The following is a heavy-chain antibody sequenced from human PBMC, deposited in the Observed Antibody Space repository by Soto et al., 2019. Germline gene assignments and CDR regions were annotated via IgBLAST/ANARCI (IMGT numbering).Heavy chain of an antibody. CDR3: ARGGSSSDNGMDV. V-gene: IGHV3-48*02. J-gene: IGHJ6*02. CDR2: ISSRSYTI. D-gene: IGHD6-6*01. CDR1: GFSFSTHS. Sequence: EVQLVESGGGLVQPGGSLRLSCAASGFSFSTHSMNWVRQAPGKGLEWVSYISSRSYTIYYIDSVKGRFTISRDNAKSSLYLQMNSLRDEDTAVNYCARGGSSSDNGMDVWGQGTTVTVSS.